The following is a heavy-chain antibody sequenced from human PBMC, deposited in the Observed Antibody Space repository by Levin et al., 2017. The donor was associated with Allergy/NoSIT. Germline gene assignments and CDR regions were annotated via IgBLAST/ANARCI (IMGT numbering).Heavy chain of an antibody. V-gene: IGHV1-18*01. CDR2: ISGYNGNT. D-gene: IGHD6-6*01. Sequence: GSLRLSCKASGYTFPSYGINWVRQAPGHALEWMGWISGYNGNTNYAQRFQDRVTMSTDTSTTTVYMELRSLRSDDTAVYYCARDYKDGSSAGLGYWGQGTLVTVSS. CDR3: ARDYKDGSSAGLGY. J-gene: IGHJ4*02. CDR1: GYTFPSYG.